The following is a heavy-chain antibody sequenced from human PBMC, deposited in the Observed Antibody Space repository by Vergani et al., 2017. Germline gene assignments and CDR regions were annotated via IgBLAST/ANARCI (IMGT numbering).Heavy chain of an antibody. CDR2: IYTSGST. CDR1: GGSISSGSYY. CDR3: ASQYSSGWYVGWFDP. Sequence: QVQLQESGPGLVKPSQPLSLTCTVSGGSISSGSYYWSWIRQPAGKGLEWIGRIYTSGSTNYNPSLKSRVTISVDTSKNQFSLKLSSVTAADTAVYYCASQYSSGWYVGWFDPWGQGTLVTVSS. V-gene: IGHV4-61*02. D-gene: IGHD6-19*01. J-gene: IGHJ5*02.